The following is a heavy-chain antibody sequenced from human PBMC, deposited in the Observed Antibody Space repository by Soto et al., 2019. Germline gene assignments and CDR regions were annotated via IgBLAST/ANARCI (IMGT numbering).Heavy chain of an antibody. CDR2: ISGGGEKI. CDR1: GFTFKSWA. D-gene: IGHD2-21*02. Sequence: EVQLLESGGGLVQPGGSLRLSCADSGFTFKSWALSWVRQAPGKGLEWVSGISGGGEKIYYADSVKGRFTISRDNSKNTVSLQMNSLRVEDTALYYCAKCDCGGDWGVCHYDHWGQGSQVTVSS. J-gene: IGHJ5*02. CDR3: AKCDCGGDWGVCHYDH. V-gene: IGHV3-23*01.